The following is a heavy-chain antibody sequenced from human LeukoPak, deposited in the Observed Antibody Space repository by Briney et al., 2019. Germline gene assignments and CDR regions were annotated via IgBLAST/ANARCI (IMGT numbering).Heavy chain of an antibody. CDR1: GYTFTSYA. J-gene: IGHJ4*02. V-gene: IGHV1-3*01. Sequence: ASVKVSCKASGYTFTSYAMHWVRQAPGQRLEWMGWINAGNGNTKYSQKFQGRVTITRDTSASTAYMELSSLRSEDTAVYYCAVPPDSSGWSGLDYWGQGTLVTVSS. CDR3: AVPPDSSGWSGLDY. D-gene: IGHD6-19*01. CDR2: INAGNGNT.